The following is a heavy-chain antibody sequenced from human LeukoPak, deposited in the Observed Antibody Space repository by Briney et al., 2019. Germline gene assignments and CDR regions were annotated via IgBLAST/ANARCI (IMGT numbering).Heavy chain of an antibody. Sequence: GGSLRLSCAASGFTFITYSMTWVRQAPGRGLEWVSAITGSGAFTDYADSVKGRFTISRDNPKNTLYLQMNSLRAEDTAVYYCAKRSAESSGYFDYWGQGTLVTASS. CDR3: AKRSAESSGYFDY. V-gene: IGHV3-23*01. CDR1: GFTFITYS. J-gene: IGHJ4*02. CDR2: ITGSGAFT. D-gene: IGHD6-19*01.